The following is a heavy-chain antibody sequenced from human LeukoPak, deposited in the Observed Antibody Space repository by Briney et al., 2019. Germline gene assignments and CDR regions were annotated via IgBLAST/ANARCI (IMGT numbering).Heavy chain of an antibody. CDR3: ARWDPSSNNWWFDP. D-gene: IGHD1-1*01. CDR2: IIPIFGTA. J-gene: IGHJ5*02. V-gene: IGHV1-69*05. Sequence: SVKVSCKASGGTFSSYAISWVRQAPGQGLEWMGGIIPIFGTANYAQKFQGRVTSTTDESTSTAYMELSSLRSEDTAVYYCARWDPSSNNWWFDPWGQGTLVTVSS. CDR1: GGTFSSYA.